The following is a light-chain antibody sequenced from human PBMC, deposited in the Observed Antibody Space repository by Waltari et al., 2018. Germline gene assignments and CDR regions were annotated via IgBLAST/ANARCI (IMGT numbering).Light chain of an antibody. V-gene: IGLV1-47*01. CDR2: RNN. CDR3: AAWDDSLSAVV. J-gene: IGLJ2*01. Sequence: QSVLTQPPSASGTPGQRVTISCSGTSSNIGRHYVYWYQQLPGTAPKLLIYRNNQRPSGVPDRFSGSKSGTSASLAISGLRSEDEADYYCAAWDDSLSAVVFGGGTKLTVL. CDR1: SSNIGRHY.